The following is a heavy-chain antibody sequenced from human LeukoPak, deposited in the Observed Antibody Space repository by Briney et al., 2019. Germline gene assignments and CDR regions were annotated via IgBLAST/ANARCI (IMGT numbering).Heavy chain of an antibody. CDR1: GFTFSSYG. V-gene: IGHV3-30*02. CDR2: IRYDATNQ. J-gene: IGHJ4*02. CDR3: AKGSDGSGSYGIDY. D-gene: IGHD3-10*01. Sequence: GGSLRLSCAASGFTFSSYGMHWVRQAPGKGLEWVAIIRYDATNQYYGDSVKGRFTISRDKSKNTLYLQMNSLRVEDTAVYYCAKGSDGSGSYGIDYWGQGTLVTVSS.